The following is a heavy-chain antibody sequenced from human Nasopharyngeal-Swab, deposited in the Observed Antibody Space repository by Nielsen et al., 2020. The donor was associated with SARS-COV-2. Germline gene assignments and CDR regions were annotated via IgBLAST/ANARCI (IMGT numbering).Heavy chain of an antibody. CDR3: ARGRVGGWYYY. V-gene: IGHV4-34*01. J-gene: IGHJ4*02. Sequence: SETLSLTCAVYGGSLSGYYWSWIRQLPGKGLEWIGEINHSGSTNYNPSFKSRVTISVETSKNQFSLKLRSVTAADTAVYYCARGRVGGWYYYWGQGTLVTVSS. CDR2: INHSGST. D-gene: IGHD6-19*01. CDR1: GGSLSGYY.